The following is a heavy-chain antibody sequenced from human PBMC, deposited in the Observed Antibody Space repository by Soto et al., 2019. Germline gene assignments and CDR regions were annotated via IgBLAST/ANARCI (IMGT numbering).Heavy chain of an antibody. J-gene: IGHJ6*02. Sequence: SVKVSCKASGGTFSSYSISWVRQAPGQGLEWMGGIIPIFGTANYAQKFQGRVTITADESTSTAYMELSSLRSEDTAVYYCARDVSSPGNDYYYGMDVWGQGITVTVSS. CDR2: IIPIFGTA. V-gene: IGHV1-69*13. CDR1: GGTFSSYS. CDR3: ARDVSSPGNDYYYGMDV.